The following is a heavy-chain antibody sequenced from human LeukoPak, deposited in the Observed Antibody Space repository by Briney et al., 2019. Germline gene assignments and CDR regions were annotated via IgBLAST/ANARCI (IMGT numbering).Heavy chain of an antibody. V-gene: IGHV3-9*01. J-gene: IGHJ4*02. Sequence: QSGGSLRLSCAASGFTFDDYAMHWVRQAPGKGLEWVSGISWNSGSIGYADSVKGRFTISRDNAKNSLYLQMNSLRAEDTALYYCAKLFVGGYYEFDYWGQGTLVTVSS. D-gene: IGHD3-3*01. CDR1: GFTFDDYA. CDR3: AKLFVGGYYEFDY. CDR2: ISWNSGSI.